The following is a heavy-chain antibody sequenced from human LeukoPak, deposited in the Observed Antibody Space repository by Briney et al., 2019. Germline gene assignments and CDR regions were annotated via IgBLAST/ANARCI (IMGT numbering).Heavy chain of an antibody. J-gene: IGHJ4*02. CDR3: ARDESSKYQNIDY. V-gene: IGHV3-7*01. Sequence: GGSLRLSCAASGFTFSSCWMSWVRQAPGKGLEWVANIKQDGSEKYYVDSVKGRFTISRDNAKSSLYLQMNSLRAEDTAVYYCARDESSKYQNIDYWGQGTLVTVSS. CDR1: GFTFSSCW. CDR2: IKQDGSEK. D-gene: IGHD2-2*01.